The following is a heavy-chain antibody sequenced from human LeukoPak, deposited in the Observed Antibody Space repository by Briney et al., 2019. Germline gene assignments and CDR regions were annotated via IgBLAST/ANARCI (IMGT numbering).Heavy chain of an antibody. Sequence: GGSLRPSCAASGFTFSSYSMNWVRQAPGKGLEWVSSISSSSSYIYYADSVKGRFTISRDNAKNSLYLQMNSLRAEDTAVYYCARERSIAARPVLDYWGQGTLVTVSS. CDR3: ARERSIAARPVLDY. V-gene: IGHV3-21*01. CDR2: ISSSSSYI. D-gene: IGHD6-6*01. J-gene: IGHJ4*02. CDR1: GFTFSSYS.